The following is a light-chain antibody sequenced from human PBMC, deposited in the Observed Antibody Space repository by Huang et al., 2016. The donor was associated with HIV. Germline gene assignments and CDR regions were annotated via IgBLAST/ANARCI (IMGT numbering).Light chain of an antibody. CDR2: DAS. J-gene: IGKJ2*01. V-gene: IGKV3-15*01. Sequence: EILMAQSPATLSVSPGERATLSCRASQSISSHLAWYQQKPGQAPRLLIYDASTRATGSPARFSGSRSGTEFTLTISSLQSEDSAVYYCQHYDTWPPGDTFGQGTKLEI. CDR3: QHYDTWPPGDT. CDR1: QSISSH.